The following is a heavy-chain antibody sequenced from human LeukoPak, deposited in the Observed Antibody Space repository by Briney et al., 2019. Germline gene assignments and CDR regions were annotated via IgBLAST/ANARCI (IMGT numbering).Heavy chain of an antibody. D-gene: IGHD5-24*01. CDR2: MYDTGNT. Sequence: SETLSLTCTVSGGSISSFYWSWLRQPPGEGLEWIGYMYDTGNTNYNPSLKSRVTISVDTSKNQFSLTVTSVTAADTAVYYCARSPGADGSQWDLSGYDYWGQGTLVTVSS. CDR1: GGSISSFY. J-gene: IGHJ4*02. CDR3: ARSPGADGSQWDLSGYDY. V-gene: IGHV4-59*01.